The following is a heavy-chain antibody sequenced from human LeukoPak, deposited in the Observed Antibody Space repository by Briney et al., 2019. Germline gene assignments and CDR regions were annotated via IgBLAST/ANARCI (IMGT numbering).Heavy chain of an antibody. CDR2: IYYSGST. D-gene: IGHD3-3*01. CDR3: ARQVGSIFGVVIWYYYYMDV. V-gene: IGHV4-39*01. CDR1: GGSISSSNW. J-gene: IGHJ6*03. Sequence: SETLSLTCAVSGGSISSSNWWSWVRQPPGKGLEWIGSIYYSGSTYYNPSLKSRVTISVDTSKNQFSLKLSSVTAADTAVYYCARQVGSIFGVVIWYYYYMDVWGKGTTVTVSS.